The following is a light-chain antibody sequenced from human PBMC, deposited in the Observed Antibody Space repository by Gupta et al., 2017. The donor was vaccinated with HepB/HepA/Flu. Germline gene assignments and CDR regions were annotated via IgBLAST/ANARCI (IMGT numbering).Light chain of an antibody. CDR2: KDK. CDR3: QSADNSGTQWV. CDR1: ALSEEY. V-gene: IGLV3-25*03. J-gene: IGLJ3*02. Sequence: YELTQPPSVSLSPGQTARITCSGDALSEEYTYWYQQKSGQAPVLLISKDKERPSGITARVLCYSAGNAATCHTIGVQAEDEADDYCQSADNSGTQWVFGGGTKLTVL.